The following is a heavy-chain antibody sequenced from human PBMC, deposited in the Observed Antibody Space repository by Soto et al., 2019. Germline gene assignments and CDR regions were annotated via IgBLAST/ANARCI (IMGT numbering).Heavy chain of an antibody. CDR1: GYTFTDHY. CDR3: AYGSGRYLHYFDY. V-gene: IGHV1-69-2*01. Sequence: ASVNVSCKVSGYTFTDHYVHWVQQAPGKGLEWLGLVDPEESETIYAEKFQGRVTITADTSTDTAYMELRSLRSEDTGVYYCAYGSGRYLHYFDYWGKGNLVTVSA. CDR2: VDPEESET. D-gene: IGHD3-10*01. J-gene: IGHJ4*02.